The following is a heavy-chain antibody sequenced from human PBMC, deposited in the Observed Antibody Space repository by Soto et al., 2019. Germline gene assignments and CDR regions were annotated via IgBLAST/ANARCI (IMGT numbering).Heavy chain of an antibody. CDR2: INPNSGGT. Sequence: QVQLVQSGAEVKKPGASVKVSCKGSGYTFTGYYIHWVRQAPGQGLEWMGYINPNSGGTNYAQKFQGRVTMTRDTSISTVYMELSRLRSDDTAVYWCATDQENYYQSSGYYYAYWGRGTLVSVSS. CDR1: GYTFTGYY. CDR3: ATDQENYYQSSGYYYAY. V-gene: IGHV1-2*02. J-gene: IGHJ4*02. D-gene: IGHD3-22*01.